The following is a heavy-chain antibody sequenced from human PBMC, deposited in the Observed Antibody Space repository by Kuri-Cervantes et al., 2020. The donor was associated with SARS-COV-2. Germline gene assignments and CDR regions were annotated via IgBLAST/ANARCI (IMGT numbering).Heavy chain of an antibody. J-gene: IGHJ4*02. CDR2: IYNGGTT. D-gene: IGHD1-7*01. V-gene: IGHV3-66*01. CDR1: EFSDSSNF. Sequence: GGSLRLSCAVSEFSDSSNFMNWVRQAPGKGLEWVSVIYNGGTTNYANSVRDRFIISRDNSRNMLYLQMNRLRVDDTAIYYCATVDHWNSKGGFEYWGQGARGTVSS. CDR3: ATVDHWNSKGGFEY.